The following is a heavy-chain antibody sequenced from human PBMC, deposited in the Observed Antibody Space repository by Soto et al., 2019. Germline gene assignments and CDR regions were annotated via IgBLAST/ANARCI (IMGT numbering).Heavy chain of an antibody. V-gene: IGHV3-23*01. CDR3: ARDWEGGGSGSYSLWKRIYYFDY. D-gene: IGHD3-10*01. J-gene: IGHJ4*02. CDR1: GFTFSSYA. CDR2: ISGSGGST. Sequence: EVQLLESGGGLVQPGGSLRLSCAASGFTFSSYAMSWVRQAPGKGLEWVSAISGSGGSTYYADSVKGRFTISRDNAKNSLYLQMNSLRAEDTAVYYCARDWEGGGSGSYSLWKRIYYFDYWGQGTLVTVSS.